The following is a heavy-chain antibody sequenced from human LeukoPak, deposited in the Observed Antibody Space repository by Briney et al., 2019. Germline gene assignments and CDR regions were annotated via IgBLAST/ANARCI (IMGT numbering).Heavy chain of an antibody. V-gene: IGHV3-23*01. Sequence: GGSLSLSRAPSGLTLRSYAMSGVPQAPPRGVAGVSAVCGGGGSTYYAHSVKGRFTISRDNSKNTLYLQMNSLRAEDTAVYYCAKVVQVLQLWSLDYWGQGTLVTVSS. CDR1: GLTLRSYA. J-gene: IGHJ4*02. CDR3: AKVVQVLQLWSLDY. CDR2: VCGGGGST. D-gene: IGHD5-18*01.